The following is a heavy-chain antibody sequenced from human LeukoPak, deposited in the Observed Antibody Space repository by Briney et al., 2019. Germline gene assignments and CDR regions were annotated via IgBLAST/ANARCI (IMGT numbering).Heavy chain of an antibody. CDR3: ARHGPNSYYYDSSGYYDRKYDAFDI. Sequence: SETLSLTCTVSGGSISRYYWSWIRQPPGKGLEWIGCIYNSGSTKYNPSLKSRVTISLDTSKNQFSLKLTSVTAADTAVYYCARHGPNSYYYDSSGYYDRKYDAFDIWGQGTMVTVSS. CDR2: IYNSGST. CDR1: GGSISRYY. J-gene: IGHJ3*02. D-gene: IGHD3-22*01. V-gene: IGHV4-59*08.